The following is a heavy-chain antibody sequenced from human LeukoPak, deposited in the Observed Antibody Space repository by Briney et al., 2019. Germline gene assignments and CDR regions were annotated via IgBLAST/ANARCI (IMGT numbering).Heavy chain of an antibody. CDR2: ISSSSSYI. D-gene: IGHD6-6*01. J-gene: IGHJ4*02. CDR1: GFTFSSYS. CDR3: ARDHLPIAAQVDY. V-gene: IGHV3-21*01. Sequence: GGSLRLSCAASGFTFSSYSMNWVRQAPGKGLEWVSSISSSSSYIYYADSVKGRFTISRDNAKNSLYLQMNSLRAEDTAVYYCARDHLPIAAQVDYWGQGTLVTVSS.